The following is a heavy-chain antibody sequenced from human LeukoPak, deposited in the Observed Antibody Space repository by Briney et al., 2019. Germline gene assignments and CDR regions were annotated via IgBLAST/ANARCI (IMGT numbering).Heavy chain of an antibody. V-gene: IGHV4-34*01. CDR1: GGSFSGYY. CDR3: ARDPGADAFDI. CDR2: INHSGST. Sequence: SETLSLTCAVYGGSFSGYYWSWIRQPPGKGLEWIGEINHSGSTNYNPSLKSRVTISVDTSKNQFSLKLSSVTAADTAVYYCARDPGADAFDIWGQGTMVTVSS. J-gene: IGHJ3*02. D-gene: IGHD4-17*01.